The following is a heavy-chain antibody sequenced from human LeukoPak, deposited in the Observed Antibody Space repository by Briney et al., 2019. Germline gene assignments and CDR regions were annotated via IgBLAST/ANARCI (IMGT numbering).Heavy chain of an antibody. D-gene: IGHD1-26*01. CDR2: ISWNSGSI. V-gene: IGHV3-9*01. J-gene: IGHJ5*01. CDR3: AKEFPSGWFDY. Sequence: PGGSLRLSCAASGFTFDDYAMHWVRQAPGKGLEWVSGISWNSGSIGYADSVKGRFTISRDSAKNSLYLQMNSLRAEDTALYYCAKEFPSGWFDYWGQGTLVTVSS. CDR1: GFTFDDYA.